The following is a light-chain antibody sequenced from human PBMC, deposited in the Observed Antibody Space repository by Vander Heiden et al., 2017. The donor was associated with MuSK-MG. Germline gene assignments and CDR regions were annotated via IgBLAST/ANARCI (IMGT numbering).Light chain of an antibody. Sequence: DIQMTQSPSSLSASVGDRVTITCRASQSISRFVNWYQQKPGKAPNLLISITSKLQSGVPSRFSGSGSGTGFTLTISNLQPEDFATYYCQQSDRVPYTFGQGTKLES. CDR3: QQSDRVPYT. J-gene: IGKJ2*01. CDR2: ITS. V-gene: IGKV1-39*01. CDR1: QSISRF.